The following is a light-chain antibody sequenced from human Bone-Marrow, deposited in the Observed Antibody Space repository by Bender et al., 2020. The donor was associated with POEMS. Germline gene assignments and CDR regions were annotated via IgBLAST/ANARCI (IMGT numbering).Light chain of an antibody. Sequence: QSVLTQPPSASRTPGQRVTISCSGSSSNIGGHAVNWWQQLPGTAPPLLIYGNEQRPAGVPDRFSGSKSGTSASLAISGLQSEDEADYFCSAWDGILSGWVFGGGTELTVL. CDR2: GNE. CDR3: SAWDGILSGWV. J-gene: IGLJ3*02. CDR1: SSNIGGHA. V-gene: IGLV1-44*01.